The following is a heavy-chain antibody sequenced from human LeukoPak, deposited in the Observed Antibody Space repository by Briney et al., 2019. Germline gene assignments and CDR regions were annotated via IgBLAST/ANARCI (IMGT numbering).Heavy chain of an antibody. CDR2: ITPSGGST. Sequence: ASVKVSCKASGYTFTSYYMHWVRQAPGKGLEWMGIITPSGGSTSYAQKFRGRVTMTTDTSTSTVYMELSSLRSEDTAVYYCARGGSGGKDWFDPWGQGTLVTVSS. J-gene: IGHJ5*02. CDR1: GYTFTSYY. CDR3: ARGGSGGKDWFDP. D-gene: IGHD5-12*01. V-gene: IGHV1-46*01.